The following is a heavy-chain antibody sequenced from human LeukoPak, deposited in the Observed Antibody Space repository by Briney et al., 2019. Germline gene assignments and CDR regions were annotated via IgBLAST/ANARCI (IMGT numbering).Heavy chain of an antibody. Sequence: SETLSLTCAVYGGSFSAYYGTWIRQPPGKGLEWIGEIKQSENTNYNPSLKSRVTISIDPSKNQISLKLNSVTAADTAVYFCAREGLRNAYNPLGYWGQGTLVTVSS. J-gene: IGHJ4*02. CDR3: AREGLRNAYNPLGY. CDR2: IKQSENT. V-gene: IGHV4-34*01. CDR1: GGSFSAYY. D-gene: IGHD5-24*01.